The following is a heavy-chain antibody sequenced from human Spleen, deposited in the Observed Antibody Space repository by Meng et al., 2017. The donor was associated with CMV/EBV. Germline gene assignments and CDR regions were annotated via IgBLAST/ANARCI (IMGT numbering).Heavy chain of an antibody. D-gene: IGHD3-22*01. Sequence: SCKASGYTFTSYDINWVRQATGQGLEWMGWMNPNSGNTGYAQKFQGRVTITRNTSISTAYMELSSLRSEDTAVYYCARGGSSGYSFDYWGQGTLVTVSS. CDR1: GYTFTSYD. CDR3: ARGGSSGYSFDY. V-gene: IGHV1-8*03. CDR2: MNPNSGNT. J-gene: IGHJ4*02.